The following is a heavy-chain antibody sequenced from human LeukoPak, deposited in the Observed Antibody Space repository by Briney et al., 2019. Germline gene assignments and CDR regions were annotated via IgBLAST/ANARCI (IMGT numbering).Heavy chain of an antibody. CDR1: GFTFSSYS. V-gene: IGHV3-21*01. CDR3: ARVGHYYDSSGSWAFDI. D-gene: IGHD3-22*01. Sequence: GGSLRLSCAASGFTFSSYSMNWVRQAPGKGLEWVSSISSSSSYIYYADSVKGRFTISRDNAKNSLYLQMNSLRAEDTAVYYCARVGHYYDSSGSWAFDIWGQGTMVTVSS. J-gene: IGHJ3*02. CDR2: ISSSSSYI.